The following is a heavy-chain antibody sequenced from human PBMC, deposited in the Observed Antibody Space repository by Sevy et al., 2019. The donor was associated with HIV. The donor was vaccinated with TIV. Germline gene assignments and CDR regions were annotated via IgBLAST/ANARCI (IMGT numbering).Heavy chain of an antibody. CDR2: IYCGGST. D-gene: IGHD3-16*01. J-gene: IGHJ4*02. V-gene: IGHV4-39*01. CDR1: GGPISTCTNF. CDR3: ARGRITFFDD. Sequence: SETLSLTCIVSGGPISTCTNFWGWIRQPPGKGLEWIGSIYCGGSTYYNPSLKSRVAISVDTSKNQFSLKVNSVSAADTAVYYCARGRITFFDDWGQGALVT.